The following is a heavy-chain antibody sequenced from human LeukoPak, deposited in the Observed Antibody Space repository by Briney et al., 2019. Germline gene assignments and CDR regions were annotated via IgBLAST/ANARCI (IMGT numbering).Heavy chain of an antibody. Sequence: SETLSLTCTVSGGSISSGDYYWSWIRQPPGKGLEWIGYIYYSGSTYYNPSLKSRVTISVGTSKNQFSLKLSSVTAADTAVYYCARDWKDVTAAWYMPGAFDIWGQGTMVTVSS. CDR1: GGSISSGDYY. D-gene: IGHD6-13*01. V-gene: IGHV4-30-4*01. CDR3: ARDWKDVTAAWYMPGAFDI. CDR2: IYYSGST. J-gene: IGHJ3*02.